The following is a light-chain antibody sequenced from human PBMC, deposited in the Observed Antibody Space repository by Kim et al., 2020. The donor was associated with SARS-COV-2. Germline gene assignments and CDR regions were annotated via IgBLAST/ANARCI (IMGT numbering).Light chain of an antibody. J-gene: IGKJ2*01. CDR2: GAS. CDR1: QSVSSSY. V-gene: IGKV3-20*01. CDR3: QQYGSWYT. Sequence: EIVLTQSPGTLSLSPGERATLSCRASQSVSSSYLAWYQQNPGPAPRLLIYGASSSATGIPDRFSGSESGTDFTLTISRLEPEYFAVYYSQQYGSWYTLGQGTKL.